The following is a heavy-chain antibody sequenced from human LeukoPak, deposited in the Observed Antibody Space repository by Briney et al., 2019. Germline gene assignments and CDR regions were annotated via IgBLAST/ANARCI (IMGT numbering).Heavy chain of an antibody. CDR1: GFTFSTYS. D-gene: IGHD1-1*01. V-gene: IGHV3-23*01. CDR2: IIAGGATT. J-gene: IGHJ4*02. Sequence: GGSLRLSCAASGFTFSTYSMSWVRQAPGRGLEWVSSIIAGGATTFYADSVKGRFTISRDNSKNTLFLHMNSLRADDTAVYYCAKDKVPGNRWNFDYWGQGTLVTVSS. CDR3: AKDKVPGNRWNFDY.